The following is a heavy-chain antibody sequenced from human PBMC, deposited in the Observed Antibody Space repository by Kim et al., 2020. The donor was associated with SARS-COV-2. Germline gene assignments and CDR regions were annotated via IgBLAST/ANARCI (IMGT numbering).Heavy chain of an antibody. CDR2: IYYSGST. CDR3: ARQKGIRGAAADPYYYYGMDV. V-gene: IGHV4-39*01. Sequence: SETLSLTCTVSGGSISSSSYYWGWIRQPPGKGLEWIGSIYYSGSTYYNPSLKSRVTISVDTSKNQFSLKLSSVTAADTAVYYCARQKGIRGAAADPYYYYGMDVWGQGTTVTVSS. J-gene: IGHJ6*02. D-gene: IGHD6-13*01. CDR1: GGSISSSSYY.